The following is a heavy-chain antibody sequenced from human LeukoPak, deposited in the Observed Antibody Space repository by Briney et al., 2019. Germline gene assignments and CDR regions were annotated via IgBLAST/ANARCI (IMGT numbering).Heavy chain of an antibody. CDR1: GFPFTSGFTFSDYY. J-gene: IGHJ4*02. CDR2: ISSTSAYT. V-gene: IGHV3-11*06. Sequence: GGSLRLSCAASGFPFTSGFTFSDYYMSWIRQAPGKGLEWVSYISSTSAYTSYADSVKGRFTISRDNANNSLFLQMNGLGAEDTAIYYCARGGTGAFDYWGQGTLVTVSS. CDR3: ARGGTGAFDY. D-gene: IGHD2-8*02.